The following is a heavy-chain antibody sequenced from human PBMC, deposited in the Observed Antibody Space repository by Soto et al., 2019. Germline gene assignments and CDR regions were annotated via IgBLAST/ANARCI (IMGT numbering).Heavy chain of an antibody. CDR1: GYTFPGYY. CDR3: ARSPRHDYGDYVTFDY. J-gene: IGHJ4*02. V-gene: IGHV1-2*04. Sequence: ASVKVSCKASGYTFPGYYMHWVRQAPGQGLEWMGWINPNSGGTNYAQKFQGWVTMTRDTSISTAYMELSRLRSDDTAVYYCARSPRHDYGDYVTFDYWGQGTLVTVSS. D-gene: IGHD4-17*01. CDR2: INPNSGGT.